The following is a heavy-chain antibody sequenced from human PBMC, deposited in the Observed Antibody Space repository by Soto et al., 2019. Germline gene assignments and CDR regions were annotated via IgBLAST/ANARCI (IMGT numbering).Heavy chain of an antibody. J-gene: IGHJ5*02. CDR3: ARPLWFGESFDP. CDR2: INAGNGNT. Sequence: QVQLVQSGAEVKKPGASVKVSCKASGYTFTSYAMHWVRQAPGQRLEWMGWINAGNGNTKYSQKFQGRVTITRDTSASTAYMELSSLRSEDTAVYYCARPLWFGESFDPWGQGTLVTVSS. V-gene: IGHV1-3*01. D-gene: IGHD3-10*01. CDR1: GYTFTSYA.